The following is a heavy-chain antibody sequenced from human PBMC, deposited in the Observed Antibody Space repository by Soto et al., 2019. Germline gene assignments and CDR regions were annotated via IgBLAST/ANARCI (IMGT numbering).Heavy chain of an antibody. CDR1: GFTFSSYA. J-gene: IGHJ4*02. Sequence: GVLRLSCAASGFTFSSYAMSWVRQAPGKGLAWVSAISGSGDSTYYADSVKGRFTISRDNSKNTLYLQMNSLRAEDTAVYYCAKVRVRGYCTGGNCYDVDYWGQGTLVTVSS. CDR2: ISGSGDST. D-gene: IGHD2-15*01. V-gene: IGHV3-23*01. CDR3: AKVRVRGYCTGGNCYDVDY.